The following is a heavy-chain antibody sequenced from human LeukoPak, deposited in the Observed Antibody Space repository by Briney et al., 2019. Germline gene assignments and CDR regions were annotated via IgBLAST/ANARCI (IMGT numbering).Heavy chain of an antibody. CDR3: ARHYHDSSGYRYYFDY. V-gene: IGHV4-59*08. CDR2: IYYSGST. J-gene: IGHJ4*02. CDR1: GGSISSYY. Sequence: PSETLSLTCTVSGGSISSYYWSWIRQPPGKGLEWIGYIYYSGSTNYNPSLKSRVTISVDTSKNQFSLKLSSVTAADTAVYYCARHYHDSSGYRYYFDYWGQGTLVTVSS. D-gene: IGHD3-22*01.